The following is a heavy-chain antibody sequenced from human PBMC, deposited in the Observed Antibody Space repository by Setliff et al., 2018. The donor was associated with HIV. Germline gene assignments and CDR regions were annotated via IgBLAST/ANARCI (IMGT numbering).Heavy chain of an antibody. V-gene: IGHV3-48*01. CDR2: ISSDSSPI. Sequence: GGSLRLSCAASGFSFSKYSMNWVRQAPGKGLEWLSYISSDSSPIYYADSEKGRFTISRDNSKNTLYLQMNSLRAEDTAVYYCAKDRDERWFGELLSPFTFDYWGQGTLVTVSS. J-gene: IGHJ4*02. CDR3: AKDRDERWFGELLSPFTFDY. D-gene: IGHD3-10*01. CDR1: GFSFSKYS.